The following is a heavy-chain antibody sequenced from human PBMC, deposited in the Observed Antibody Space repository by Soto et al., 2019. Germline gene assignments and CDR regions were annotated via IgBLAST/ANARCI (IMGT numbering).Heavy chain of an antibody. Sequence: PWETLSLTCTVSGGSVSSGSYYWSWIRQPPGKGLEWIGYMYYSGSTNYNPSLKSRVTISLDTSKNQFSLKLSSVTAADTAVYFCARTRDFWSGNDAFDIWGQGTMVTVS. V-gene: IGHV4-61*01. CDR1: GGSVSSGSYY. J-gene: IGHJ3*02. CDR2: MYYSGST. CDR3: ARTRDFWSGNDAFDI. D-gene: IGHD3-3*01.